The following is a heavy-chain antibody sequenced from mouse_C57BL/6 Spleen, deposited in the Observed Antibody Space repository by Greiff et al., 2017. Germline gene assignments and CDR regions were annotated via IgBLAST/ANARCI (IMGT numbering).Heavy chain of an antibody. V-gene: IGHV1-26*01. CDR2: INPNNGGT. D-gene: IGHD1-1*01. CDR1: GYTFTDYY. CDR3: ARPSTEGYFDY. Sequence: EVQLQQSGPELVKPGASVKISCKASGYTFTDYYMNWVKQSHGKSLEWIGDINPNNGGTSYNQKFKGKATLTVDKSSSTAYMEVRSLTSEDSAVYYCARPSTEGYFDYWGQGTTLTVSS. J-gene: IGHJ2*01.